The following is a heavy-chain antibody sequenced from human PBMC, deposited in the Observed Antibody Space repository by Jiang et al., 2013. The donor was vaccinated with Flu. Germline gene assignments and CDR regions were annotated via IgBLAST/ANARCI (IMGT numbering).Heavy chain of an antibody. Sequence: EVKKPGASVKVSCKASGDILSSNYVSWVRQAPGQGLEWMGRISAYNGNTDYAQKFQGRVIMTTDTSTSTAYMELWSLRSDDTAVYYCARDSVEEGIAVAGTLDPWGQGTLVTVSS. CDR3: ARDSVEEGIAVAGTLDP. CDR1: GDILSSNY. CDR2: ISAYNGNT. D-gene: IGHD6-19*01. V-gene: IGHV1-18*01. J-gene: IGHJ5*02.